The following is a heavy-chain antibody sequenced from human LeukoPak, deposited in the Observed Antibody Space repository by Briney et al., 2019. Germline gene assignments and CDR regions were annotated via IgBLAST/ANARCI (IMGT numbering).Heavy chain of an antibody. CDR2: INPNSGGT. D-gene: IGHD3-3*01. J-gene: IGHJ4*02. CDR1: GYTFTGYY. CDR3: ARLGSPEWLLYYFDY. Sequence: VASVKVSCKASGYTFTGYYMNWVRQAPGQGLEWMGWINPNSGGTNYAQKFQGRVTMTRDTSISTAYMELSRLRSDDTAVYYCARLGSPEWLLYYFDYWGQGTLVTVSS. V-gene: IGHV1-2*02.